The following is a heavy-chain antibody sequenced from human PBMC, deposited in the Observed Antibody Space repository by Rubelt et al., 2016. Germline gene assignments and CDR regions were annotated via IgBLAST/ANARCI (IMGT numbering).Heavy chain of an antibody. V-gene: IGHV4-34*01. D-gene: IGHD6-13*01. CDR1: GGSFSGYY. J-gene: IGHJ5*02. Sequence: QVQLQQWGAGLLKPSETLSLTCAVYGGSFSGYYWSWIRQPPGKGLEWIGEINHSGSTNYKPSLKSRVTISVDTSKNQFTQQLSAVTAADTAVYYCARGLARAAAAARRLWFVPWGQGTLVTVSS. CDR3: ARGLARAAAAARRLWFVP. CDR2: INHSGST.